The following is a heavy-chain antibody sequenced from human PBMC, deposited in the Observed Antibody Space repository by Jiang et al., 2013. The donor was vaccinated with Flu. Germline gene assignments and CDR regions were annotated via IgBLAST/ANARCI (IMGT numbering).Heavy chain of an antibody. CDR3: ARFPTPKYCSGGSCYEDDY. V-gene: IGHV1-69*01. Sequence: SVKVSCKASGGTFSSYAISWVRQAPGQGLEWMGGIIPIFGTANYAQKFQGRVTITADESTSTAYMELSSLRSEDTAVYYCARFPTPKYCSGGSCYEDDYWGQGTLVTVSS. CDR2: IIPIFGTA. CDR1: GGTFSSYA. J-gene: IGHJ4*02. D-gene: IGHD2-15*01.